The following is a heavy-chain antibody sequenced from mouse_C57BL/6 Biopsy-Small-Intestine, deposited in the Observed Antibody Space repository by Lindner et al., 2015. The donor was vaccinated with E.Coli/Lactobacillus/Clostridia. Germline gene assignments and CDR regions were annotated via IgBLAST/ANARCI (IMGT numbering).Heavy chain of an antibody. CDR3: ARSSSTVGYYFDY. D-gene: IGHD1-1*01. J-gene: IGHJ2*01. CDR2: INPNYGTT. CDR1: GYSFTGYF. Sequence: VQLQESGPELVKPGDSVKISCKASGYSFTGYFMNWVKQSNGKSLEWIGVINPNYGTTAYNQKFKDKATLTVDQSSRTAYMQLNSLTSEDSAVYYCARSSSTVGYYFDYWGQGTTLTVSS. V-gene: IGHV1-39*01.